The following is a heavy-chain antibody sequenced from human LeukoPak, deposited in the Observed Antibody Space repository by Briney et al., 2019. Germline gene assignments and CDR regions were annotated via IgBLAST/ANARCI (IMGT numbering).Heavy chain of an antibody. CDR1: GGSISSYY. V-gene: IGHV4-59*01. J-gene: IGHJ5*02. D-gene: IGHD3-10*01. Sequence: KSSETLSLTCTVSGGSISSYYWSGIRQPPGKGLEWIGYIYYSGSTNYNPSLKSRVTISVDTSKNQFSLKLSSVTAADTAMYYCARALRYYGSGSYYNVNWFDPWGQGTLVTVSS. CDR3: ARALRYYGSGSYYNVNWFDP. CDR2: IYYSGST.